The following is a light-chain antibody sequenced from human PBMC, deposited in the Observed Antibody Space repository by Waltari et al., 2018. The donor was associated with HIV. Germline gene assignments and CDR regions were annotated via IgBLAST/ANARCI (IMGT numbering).Light chain of an antibody. CDR1: LRVMTC. V-gene: IGKV1-5*03. Sequence: ILMTQSPSTLSASVVGRVSITCGASLRVMTCWAWYQQKPGRPPKLLIYKAAILQVVVPSRISGSVSEKKFTLTRTSLQPEDFATYYCQQYERDPSFGQGTRL. CDR3: QQYERDPS. CDR2: KAA. J-gene: IGKJ5*01.